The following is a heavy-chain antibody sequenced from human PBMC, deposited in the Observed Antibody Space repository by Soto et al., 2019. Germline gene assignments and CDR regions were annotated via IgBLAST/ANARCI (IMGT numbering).Heavy chain of an antibody. V-gene: IGHV3-23*01. CDR1: GFTFSNFA. J-gene: IGHJ4*02. Sequence: EVQLLESGGGLVQPGGSLRLSCAASGFTFSNFAMSWVRQAPGEGLEWVSAISGSGDTTFYADSVKGRFTIYRDNSKNTLYLQMNSLRAEDTAVYYCAKDKAVYYGDYPRWDYWGQGTLVTVSS. D-gene: IGHD4-17*01. CDR2: ISGSGDTT. CDR3: AKDKAVYYGDYPRWDY.